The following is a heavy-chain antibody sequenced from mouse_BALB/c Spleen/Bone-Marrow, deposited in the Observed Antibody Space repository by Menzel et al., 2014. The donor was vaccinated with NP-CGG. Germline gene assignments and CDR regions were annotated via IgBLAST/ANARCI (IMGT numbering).Heavy chain of an antibody. J-gene: IGHJ4*01. V-gene: IGHV3-8*02. D-gene: IGHD2-2*01. CDR2: ISYSGST. CDR1: GDSITSGY. CDR3: ARFGYDYALDY. Sequence: EVHLVESGPSLVKPSQTLSLACSVTGDSITSGYWNWIRKFPGNKLEYMGYISYSGSTYYNPSLKSRTSTTRDTSKNQYYLQLKSVTTEDTATYYCARFGYDYALDYWGQGTSVTVSS.